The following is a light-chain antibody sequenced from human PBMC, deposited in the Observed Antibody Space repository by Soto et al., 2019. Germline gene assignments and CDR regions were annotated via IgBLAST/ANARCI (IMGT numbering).Light chain of an antibody. Sequence: EIVMTQSPATLSVSPGERATLSCRASQSVSSNLAWYQRKSGQAPRLLIYGASTRATGIPARFSGSGSGTEFTLTISSLQSEDFAVCYCQQYNNWPQTFGQGTKVEIK. CDR1: QSVSSN. V-gene: IGKV3-15*01. J-gene: IGKJ1*01. CDR3: QQYNNWPQT. CDR2: GAS.